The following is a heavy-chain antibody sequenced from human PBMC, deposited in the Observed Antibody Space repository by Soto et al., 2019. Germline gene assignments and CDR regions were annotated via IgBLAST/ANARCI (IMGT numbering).Heavy chain of an antibody. CDR1: GGSFSTYY. V-gene: IGHV4-34*01. CDR3: ARGVGRTASFAFFCAMGD. J-gene: IGHJ6*02. Sequence: PSETLSLTCAVYGGSFSTYYWSWIREPPGKGLEWIGEVNHRGSTNSKPSIKSRVTISVDTPTHHFSLKLISVPAADTAVDDCARGVGRTASFAFFCAMGDCCLGTTLTVAS. D-gene: IGHD2-21*02. CDR2: VNHRGST.